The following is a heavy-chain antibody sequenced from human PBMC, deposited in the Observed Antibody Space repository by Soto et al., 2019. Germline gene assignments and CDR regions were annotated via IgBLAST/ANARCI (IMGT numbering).Heavy chain of an antibody. J-gene: IGHJ4*02. D-gene: IGHD4-17*01. CDR3: ATEIDGTTVTSLDF. CDR1: GYTFSGSV. V-gene: IGHV1-3*01. CDR2: INADNGNT. Sequence: ASVKVSCKASGYTFSGSVMHWVRQAPGQRLEWMGWINADNGNTKYSQKVQGRVTITRDTSASTAYMELSSLRSEDTTVYYCATEIDGTTVTSLDFWGQGTLVTVSS.